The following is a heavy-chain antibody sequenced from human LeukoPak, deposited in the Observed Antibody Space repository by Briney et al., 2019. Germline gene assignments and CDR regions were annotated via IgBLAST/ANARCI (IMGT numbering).Heavy chain of an antibody. CDR2: ISSSSSYI. CDR3: ARGKAYSSDAFDI. J-gene: IGHJ3*02. D-gene: IGHD6-13*01. Sequence: GGSLRLSCAASGFTFSSYSMNWVRQAPGKGLEWVSSISSSSSYIYYADSVKGRFTISRDNDKNSPYLQMNSLRAEDTAVYYCARGKAYSSDAFDIWGQGTMVTVSS. V-gene: IGHV3-21*01. CDR1: GFTFSSYS.